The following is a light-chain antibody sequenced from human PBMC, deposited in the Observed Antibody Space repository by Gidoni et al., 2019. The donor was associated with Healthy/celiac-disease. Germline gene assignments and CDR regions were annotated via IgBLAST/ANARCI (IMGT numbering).Light chain of an antibody. J-gene: IGKJ4*01. Sequence: EIQMTQSPSSLSASVGDRVTITCQASQDISSSLTWYQQKPGKAPKLLIYDASNLETGVPSRFSGSGSGTDFTFTISSLQPEDIATYYCQQYDNLLLPFGAGTKVEIK. CDR2: DAS. V-gene: IGKV1-33*01. CDR1: QDISSS. CDR3: QQYDNLLLP.